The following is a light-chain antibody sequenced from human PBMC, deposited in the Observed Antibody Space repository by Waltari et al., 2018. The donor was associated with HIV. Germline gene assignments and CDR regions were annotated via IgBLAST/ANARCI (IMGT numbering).Light chain of an antibody. Sequence: EFVMTQSPDVLYISPGQRATLSCGASQNVDTNFAWYQHKPGQGPRLLIYGGSTRAAGVPARFSGSGFGTHFTLTINDLQSEDFAMYYCQQYNNGWTFGHGTKVELK. V-gene: IGKV3-15*01. CDR3: QQYNNGWT. CDR1: QNVDTN. CDR2: GGS. J-gene: IGKJ1*01.